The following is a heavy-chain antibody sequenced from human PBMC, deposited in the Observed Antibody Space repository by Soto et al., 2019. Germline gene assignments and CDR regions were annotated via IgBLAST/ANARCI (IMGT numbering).Heavy chain of an antibody. Sequence: GGSLRLSCAASGFTVSSNYMSWVRQAPGKGLEWVSVIYSGGSTYYADSVKGRFTISRDNSKNTLYLQMNSLRAEDTAVYYCARAHYDSSGYPNDAFDIWGQGTMVTVSS. D-gene: IGHD3-22*01. CDR2: IYSGGST. CDR1: GFTVSSNY. V-gene: IGHV3-53*01. J-gene: IGHJ3*02. CDR3: ARAHYDSSGYPNDAFDI.